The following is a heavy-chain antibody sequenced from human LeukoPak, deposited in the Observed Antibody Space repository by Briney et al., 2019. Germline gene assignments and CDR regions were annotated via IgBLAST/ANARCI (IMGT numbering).Heavy chain of an antibody. V-gene: IGHV3-74*01. CDR2: VNSDGSDL. CDR1: GFSFSSHW. J-gene: IGHJ4*02. CDR3: ARDRTGDLDY. Sequence: GGSLRLPCAASGFSFSSHWMHWVRQAPGKGLMWVARVNSDGSDLTYADSVKGRFTISRDNAKNTVYLQMHSLRVEDTAVYYCARDRTGDLDYWGQGTLVTVSS. D-gene: IGHD1-1*01.